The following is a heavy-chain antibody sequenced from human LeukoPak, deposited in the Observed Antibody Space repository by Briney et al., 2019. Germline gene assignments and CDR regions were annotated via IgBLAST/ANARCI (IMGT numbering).Heavy chain of an antibody. Sequence: GGSLRLSCAASAPTFSMYSMNWVRQAPGKGLEWVSYISSSSSTIYYADSVKGRFTISRDNAKNSLYLQMNSLRDEDTAVYYCASGSYYYYGRDVWGRGTTVTVSS. CDR3: ASGSYYYYGRDV. V-gene: IGHV3-48*02. J-gene: IGHJ6*02. CDR2: ISSSSSTI. CDR1: APTFSMYS.